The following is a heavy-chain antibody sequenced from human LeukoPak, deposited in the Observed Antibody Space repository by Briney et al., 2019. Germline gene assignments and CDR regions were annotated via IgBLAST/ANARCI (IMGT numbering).Heavy chain of an antibody. D-gene: IGHD3-10*01. Sequence: ASVKVSCKVSGYTLTELSMHWVRQAPGKGLEWMGGFDPEDGETIYAQKFQGRVTMTEDTSTDTAYMELSSLRSEDTAVYYCATGGIYGSGSSLDYWGQGTPVTVSS. V-gene: IGHV1-24*01. CDR3: ATGGIYGSGSSLDY. CDR1: GYTLTELS. J-gene: IGHJ4*02. CDR2: FDPEDGET.